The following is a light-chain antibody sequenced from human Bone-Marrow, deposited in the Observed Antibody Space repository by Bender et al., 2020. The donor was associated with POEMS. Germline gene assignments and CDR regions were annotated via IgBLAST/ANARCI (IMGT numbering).Light chain of an antibody. CDR3: CSYAGNTV. V-gene: IGLV2-23*01. CDR2: EAS. CDR1: ISDIGKYDL. J-gene: IGLJ1*01. Sequence: QSALTQPASVSGSPGPSITISCTGDISDIGKYDLLSWYQQYPGKVPKLIIYEASKRPSGVSNRFSGSKSGNTASLTISGLQPEDEAEYYCCSYAGNTVFGSGTRVTVL.